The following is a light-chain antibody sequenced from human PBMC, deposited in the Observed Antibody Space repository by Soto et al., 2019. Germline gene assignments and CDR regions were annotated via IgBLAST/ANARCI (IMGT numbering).Light chain of an antibody. J-gene: IGKJ1*01. CDR1: QSMSSD. CDR3: QQGYSTPQT. V-gene: IGKV1-39*01. CDR2: AAY. Sequence: DIQMTQSPSSLSASVGDRVTITCRASQSMSSDLTWYKQKPGKAPKLLIYAAYTLQRGVPARFSDSGSGIDFTLTISSLQAEDFATCFCQQGYSTPQTVGQGTKVEIK.